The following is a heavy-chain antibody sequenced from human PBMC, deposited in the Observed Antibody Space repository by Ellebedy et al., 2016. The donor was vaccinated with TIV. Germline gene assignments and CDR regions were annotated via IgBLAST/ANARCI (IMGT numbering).Heavy chain of an antibody. J-gene: IGHJ6*02. V-gene: IGHV2-5*02. CDR3: AHRAFSGWNYYYYGMDV. CDR2: IYWDDDK. CDR1: GFSLSTSGVG. Sequence: SGPTLVXPTQTLTLTSTFSGFSLSTSGVGVGWIRQPPGKALEWLAFIYWDDDKRYSPSLKSRLTITKDTSKNQVVLTMTNMDPVDTATYYCAHRAFSGWNYYYYGMDVWGQGTTVTVSS. D-gene: IGHD6-19*01.